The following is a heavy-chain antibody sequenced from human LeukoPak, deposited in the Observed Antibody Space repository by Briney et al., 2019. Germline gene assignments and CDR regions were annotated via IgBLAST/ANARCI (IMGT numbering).Heavy chain of an antibody. CDR1: GFTFDDYG. CDR3: ARGYEAGKGLYSGYDYGTYYFDY. Sequence: PGGSLRLSCAASGFTFDDYGMSWVRQAPGKGLEWVSGINWNGGSTGYADSVKGRFTISRDNAKNSLYLQMNSLRAEDTALYYCARGYEAGKGLYSGYDYGTYYFDYWGQGTLVTVSS. CDR2: INWNGGST. J-gene: IGHJ4*02. D-gene: IGHD5-12*01. V-gene: IGHV3-20*04.